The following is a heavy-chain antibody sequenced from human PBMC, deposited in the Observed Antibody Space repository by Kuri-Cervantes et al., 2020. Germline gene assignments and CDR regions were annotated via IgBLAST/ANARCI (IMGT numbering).Heavy chain of an antibody. Sequence: GESLKISCAASGFSISNYAMHWVRQAPGKGLEWVAVISYDGSNKYYADSVKGRFTISRDNSKNTLYLQMNSLRAEDTAVYYCAEDGGLGMRAFDIWGQRTMVTVSS. CDR1: GFSISNYA. V-gene: IGHV3-30*17. J-gene: IGHJ3*02. CDR2: ISYDGSNK. CDR3: AEDGGLGMRAFDI. D-gene: IGHD1-26*01.